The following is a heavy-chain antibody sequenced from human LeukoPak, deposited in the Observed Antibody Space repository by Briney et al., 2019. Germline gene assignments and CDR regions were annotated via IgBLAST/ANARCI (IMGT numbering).Heavy chain of an antibody. CDR3: ATGMATIIYY. D-gene: IGHD5-24*01. Sequence: ASVKISCKVSGHTFTDYYMHWVQQAPGKGLVWMGLVHPEDGETIYAEKLQGRVTITADTSTDTAYMELSSLRSEDTAAYYCATGMATIIYYWGQGTLVTVSS. CDR2: VHPEDGET. CDR1: GHTFTDYY. V-gene: IGHV1-69-2*01. J-gene: IGHJ4*02.